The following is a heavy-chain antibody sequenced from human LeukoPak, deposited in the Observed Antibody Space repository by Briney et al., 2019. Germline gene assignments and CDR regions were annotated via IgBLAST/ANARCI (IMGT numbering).Heavy chain of an antibody. Sequence: GGSLRLSCAAPGFTFSSYAMSWVRQAPGKGLEWVSAISGSGGSTYYADSVKGRFTISRDNSKNTLYLQMNSLRAEDTAVYYCAKFSLRFLEWGYFDYWGQGTLVTVSS. V-gene: IGHV3-23*01. CDR2: ISGSGGST. D-gene: IGHD3-3*01. J-gene: IGHJ4*02. CDR1: GFTFSSYA. CDR3: AKFSLRFLEWGYFDY.